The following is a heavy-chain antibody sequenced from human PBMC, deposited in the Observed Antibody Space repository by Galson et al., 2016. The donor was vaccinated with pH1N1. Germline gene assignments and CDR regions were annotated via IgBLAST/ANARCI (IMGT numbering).Heavy chain of an antibody. Sequence: QSGAEVKKPGESLKISCKGSGSIFIGHWIAWVRQKPGNGLEWMGVIYPGDSDPRYSPSFAGQVTIPADKSSNTAYLRWSSLKASDTAMYYCARLAHCSGDCCSMGPWGYFDFWGQGTLVAVSS. CDR3: ARLAHCSGDCCSMGPWGYFDF. CDR2: IYPGDSDP. J-gene: IGHJ4*03. V-gene: IGHV5-51*01. D-gene: IGHD2-21*02. CDR1: GSIFIGHW.